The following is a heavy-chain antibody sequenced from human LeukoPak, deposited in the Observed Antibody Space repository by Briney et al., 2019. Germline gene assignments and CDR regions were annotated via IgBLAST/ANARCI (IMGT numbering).Heavy chain of an antibody. CDR3: AKSFRDSVAGTSYYYYYMDV. D-gene: IGHD6-19*01. CDR1: GFTFSRHG. J-gene: IGHJ6*03. CDR2: IRYDGSNK. V-gene: IGHV3-30*02. Sequence: PGGSLRLSCAASGFTFSRHGTNWVRQAPGKGLEWVAFIRYDGSNKYYADSVKGRFTISRDNSKNTLYLQMNSLRAEDTAVYYCAKSFRDSVAGTSYYYYYMDVWGKGTTVTISS.